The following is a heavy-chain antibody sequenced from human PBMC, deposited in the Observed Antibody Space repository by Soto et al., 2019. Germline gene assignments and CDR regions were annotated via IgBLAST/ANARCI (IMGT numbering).Heavy chain of an antibody. V-gene: IGHV1-18*01. CDR2: ISAYNGNT. J-gene: IGHJ4*02. CDR3: ARGTTVETGSY. Sequence: QVQLVQSGAEVKKPGASVKVSCKASGYTFSSYGINWVRQAPGQGLEWMGWISAYNGNTKYAQKLQGRVTMTTDTSTRTAYMELRSLRSHDTAVYYCARGTTVETGSYWGQGTLVTVSS. CDR1: GYTFSSYG. D-gene: IGHD4-17*01.